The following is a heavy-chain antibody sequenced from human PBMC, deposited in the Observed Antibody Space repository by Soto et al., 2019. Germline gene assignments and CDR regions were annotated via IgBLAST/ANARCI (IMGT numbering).Heavy chain of an antibody. CDR1: GFTFSRSW. Sequence: GGSLRLSCAASGFTFSRSWMSWVRQAPGKGLEWVANIKEDGGVKNYVDSVKGRFTISRDNAKNSLYLQMNSLRAEDTAVYYCGRDFSKGRQDVWGKGTTVTVSS. V-gene: IGHV3-7*01. CDR3: GRDFSKGRQDV. J-gene: IGHJ6*04. D-gene: IGHD6-25*01. CDR2: IKEDGGVK.